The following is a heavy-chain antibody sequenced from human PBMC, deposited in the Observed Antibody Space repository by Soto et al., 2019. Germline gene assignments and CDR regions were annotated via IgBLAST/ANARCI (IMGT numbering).Heavy chain of an antibody. D-gene: IGHD6-13*01. CDR3: ARFSSSWYPKDYYYYGMDV. CDR2: ISAYNGNT. Sequence: ASVKVSCKASGYTFTSYGISWVRQAPGQGLERMGWISAYNGNTNYAQKLQGRVTMTTDTSTSTAYMELRSLRSDDTAVYYCARFSSSWYPKDYYYYGMDVWGQGTTVTVSS. V-gene: IGHV1-18*01. J-gene: IGHJ6*02. CDR1: GYTFTSYG.